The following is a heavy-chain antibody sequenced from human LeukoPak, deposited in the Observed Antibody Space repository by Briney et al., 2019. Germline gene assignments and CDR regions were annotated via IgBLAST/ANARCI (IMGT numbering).Heavy chain of an antibody. CDR1: GGSISSGGYY. V-gene: IGHV4-31*03. J-gene: IGHJ4*02. Sequence: SETLSLTCTVSGGSISSGGYYWSWIRQHPGKGLEWIGYIYYSGSTYYNPSLKSRITISVDKSKNQFSLKLSSVAAADTAVYYCARGGSGWYYFDYWGQGTLVTVSS. D-gene: IGHD6-19*01. CDR3: ARGGSGWYYFDY. CDR2: IYYSGST.